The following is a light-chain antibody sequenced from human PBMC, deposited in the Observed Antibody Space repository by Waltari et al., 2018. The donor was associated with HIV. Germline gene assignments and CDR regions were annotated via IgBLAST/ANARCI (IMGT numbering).Light chain of an antibody. CDR1: QDIHTW. V-gene: IGKV1-5*03. Sequence: DIQMTQSPSSVSASVGDRVTITCRASQDIHTWLAWYQQKPGRAPKLLIYKASTLETGVPSRFSGSGSGTEFTLTISSLQPDDFATYYCQQYNSYPHTFGQGTRLEIK. CDR2: KAS. J-gene: IGKJ5*01. CDR3: QQYNSYPHT.